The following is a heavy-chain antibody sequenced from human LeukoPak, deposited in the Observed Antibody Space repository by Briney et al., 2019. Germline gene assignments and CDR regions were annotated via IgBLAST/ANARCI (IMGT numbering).Heavy chain of an antibody. D-gene: IGHD6-13*01. J-gene: IGHJ4*02. CDR2: MNPNSGNT. CDR1: GYTFTSYD. CDR3: ARGSGSAGYSSS. Sequence: GASVKVSCKASGYTFTSYDINWVRQATGQGLEWMGWMNPNSGNTGYAQKFQGRVTMTRNTSISTAYTELSSLRSEDTAVYYCARGSGSAGYSSSWGQGTLVTVSS. V-gene: IGHV1-8*01.